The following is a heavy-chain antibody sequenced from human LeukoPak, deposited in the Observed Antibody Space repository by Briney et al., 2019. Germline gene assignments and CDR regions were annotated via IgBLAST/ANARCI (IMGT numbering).Heavy chain of an antibody. V-gene: IGHV3-11*04. Sequence: PGGSLRLSCAASGFTFSDYHMSWIRQASGKGLEWVSYVSSSGGTISYADSVKGRFTISRDNAKNSLYLQMNSLRAEDTAVYYCARDHIAARPFDYWGQGTLVTVSS. CDR3: ARDHIAARPFDY. CDR1: GFTFSDYH. J-gene: IGHJ4*02. D-gene: IGHD6-6*01. CDR2: VSSSGGTI.